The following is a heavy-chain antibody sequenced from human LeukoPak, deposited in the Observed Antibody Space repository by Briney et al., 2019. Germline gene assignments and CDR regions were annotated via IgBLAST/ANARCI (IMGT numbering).Heavy chain of an antibody. J-gene: IGHJ4*02. Sequence: PGRSLRLSCAASGFTFSSYAMNWVRQAPGKELEWVAVISYDGSNKYYADSVKGRFTISRDNSKNTLYLQMNSLRAEDTAVYYCARFTVTLNDYWGQGTLVTVSS. CDR1: GFTFSSYA. D-gene: IGHD4-17*01. V-gene: IGHV3-30*04. CDR3: ARFTVTLNDY. CDR2: ISYDGSNK.